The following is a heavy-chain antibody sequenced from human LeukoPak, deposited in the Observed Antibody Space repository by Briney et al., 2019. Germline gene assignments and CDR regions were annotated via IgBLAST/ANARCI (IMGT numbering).Heavy chain of an antibody. CDR2: ISNDGSRK. V-gene: IGHV3-30*18. CDR1: GFTFSRHG. CDR3: AKDRTVGASYWYFDL. D-gene: IGHD1-26*01. J-gene: IGHJ2*01. Sequence: PGGSLRLSCAPSGFTFSRHGMHWVRQAPGKGLEWVAIISNDGSRKYYAHSVEGRFTISRDSSKNTLFLHTNTLRAEDTAIYYCAKDRTVGASYWYFDLWGRGTLVTVSS.